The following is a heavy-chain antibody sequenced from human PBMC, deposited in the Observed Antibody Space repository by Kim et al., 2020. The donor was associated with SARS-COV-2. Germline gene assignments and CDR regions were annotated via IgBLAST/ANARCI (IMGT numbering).Heavy chain of an antibody. CDR3: ARHQRSSRGWYVAVYY. J-gene: IGHJ6*01. D-gene: IGHD6-19*01. CDR2: AYDIGNT. V-gene: IGHV4-39*01. CDR1: GGSLSSSSYY. Sequence: SETLSLTCTVSGGSLSSSSYYWGWIRQPPGQGLEWIRNAYDIGNTYYNPYLKILVTVSVDTSQNHFSLKLGTVTAADTAVYYCARHQRSSRGWYVAVYY.